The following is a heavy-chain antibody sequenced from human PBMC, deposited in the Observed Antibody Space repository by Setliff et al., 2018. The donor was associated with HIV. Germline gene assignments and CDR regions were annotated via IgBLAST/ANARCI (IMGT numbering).Heavy chain of an antibody. D-gene: IGHD4-17*01. V-gene: IGHV4-4*08. CDR3: ARALGWGVTTHWFDP. Sequence: SETLSLTCTVSGGSISSYYWSWIRQPPGKGLEWIGYIYTSGSTNYNPSLKSRVTISVDTSKNQFFLRLTSVSAADTGLYFCARALGWGVTTHWFDPWGQGTLVTVSS. CDR1: GGSISSYY. CDR2: IYTSGST. J-gene: IGHJ5*02.